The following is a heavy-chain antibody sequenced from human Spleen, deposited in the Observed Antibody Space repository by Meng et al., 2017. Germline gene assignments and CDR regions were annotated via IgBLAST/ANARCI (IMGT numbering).Heavy chain of an antibody. CDR2: INHSGST. D-gene: IGHD2-15*01. CDR1: SGSFSGSY. V-gene: IGHV4-34*01. J-gene: IGHJ4*02. Sequence: QVQLQRWGEGLLKPSETLSLTWACYSGSFSGSYWSWIRQPPGKGLEWIGEINHSGSTNYNPSLKSRVTISVDTSKNQFSLKLSSVTAADTAVYYCARFSVVVVAATGSYFDYWGQGTLVTVSS. CDR3: ARFSVVVVAATGSYFDY.